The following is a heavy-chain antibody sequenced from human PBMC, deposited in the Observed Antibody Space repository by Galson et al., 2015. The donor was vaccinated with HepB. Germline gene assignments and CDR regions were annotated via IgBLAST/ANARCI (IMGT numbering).Heavy chain of an antibody. V-gene: IGHV1-69*04. CDR3: ARDPDYYDSSGYYG. CDR1: GGTFSSYT. J-gene: IGHJ4*02. Sequence: SVKVSCKASGGTFSSYTISWVRQAPGQGLEWMGRIIPILGIANYAQKFQGRVTITADKSTSTAYMELSSLRSEDTAVYYCARDPDYYDSSGYYGWGQGTLVTVSS. D-gene: IGHD3-22*01. CDR2: IIPILGIA.